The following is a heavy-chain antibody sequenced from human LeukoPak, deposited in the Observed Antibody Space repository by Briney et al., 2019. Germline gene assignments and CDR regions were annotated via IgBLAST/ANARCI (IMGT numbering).Heavy chain of an antibody. D-gene: IGHD2-2*01. J-gene: IGHJ6*02. CDR2: IYYSGST. CDR1: GGSISSSSYY. V-gene: IGHV4-39*01. CDR3: ARYCTSTSCYLPYYYGMDV. Sequence: SETLSLTCTVSGGSISSSSYYWGWIRQPPGKGLEWIGSIYYSGSTYYNPSLKSRVTISVGTSKNQFSLKLSSVTAADTAVYYCARYCTSTSCYLPYYYGMDVWGQGTTVTVSS.